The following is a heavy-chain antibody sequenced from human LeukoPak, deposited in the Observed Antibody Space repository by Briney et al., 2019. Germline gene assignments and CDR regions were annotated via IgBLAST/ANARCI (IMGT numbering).Heavy chain of an antibody. Sequence: GGSLRLSCAASGFTFSSSAMTWVRQAPGKGLEGVSGISGSGGSTYYADSVKGRFTISRDNSKNTLYLQMNSLRAEDTAVYYCAKGIYGDYVPLDYWGLGTLVTVSS. V-gene: IGHV3-23*01. CDR2: ISGSGGST. CDR1: GFTFSSSA. J-gene: IGHJ4*02. D-gene: IGHD4-17*01. CDR3: AKGIYGDYVPLDY.